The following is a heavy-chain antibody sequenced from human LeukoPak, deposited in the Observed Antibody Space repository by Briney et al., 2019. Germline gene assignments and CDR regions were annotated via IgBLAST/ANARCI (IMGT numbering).Heavy chain of an antibody. J-gene: IGHJ4*02. CDR3: TRFTVEMTTIADY. CDR1: GFTFSSYW. Sequence: PGGSLILSCAASGFTFSSYWMHWVRQAPGKGLVWVSRINSDGSSTSYADSVRGRFTISRDNAKNTLYLQMNSLRAEDTAVYYCTRFTVEMTTIADYWGQGTLVTVSS. V-gene: IGHV3-74*01. D-gene: IGHD5-24*01. CDR2: INSDGSST.